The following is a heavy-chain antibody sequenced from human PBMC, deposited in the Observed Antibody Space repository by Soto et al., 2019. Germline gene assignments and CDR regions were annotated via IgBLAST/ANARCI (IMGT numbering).Heavy chain of an antibody. Sequence: SETLSLTCAVYGGSFSGYYWSWIRQPPGKGLEWIGEINHSGSTNYNPSLKSRVTISVDTSKNQFSLKLSSVTAADTAVYYCARGPLYYYGSGSYFLDYWGQGTLVTVSS. V-gene: IGHV4-34*01. J-gene: IGHJ4*02. CDR3: ARGPLYYYGSGSYFLDY. CDR2: INHSGST. D-gene: IGHD3-10*01. CDR1: GGSFSGYY.